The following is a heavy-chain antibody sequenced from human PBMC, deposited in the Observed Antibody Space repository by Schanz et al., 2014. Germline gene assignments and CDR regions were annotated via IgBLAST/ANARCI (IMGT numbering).Heavy chain of an antibody. J-gene: IGHJ4*02. V-gene: IGHV3-66*01. CDR3: ARGGPAYYFDD. CDR2: IYIGGNT. CDR1: GFSVGNKY. Sequence: EVQLLESGGGLVQPGGSLRLSCAASGFSVGNKYMNWVRQAPGKGLEWVSFIYIGGNTYYADSVKGRFTISRDNSKNTLYLQMNSLRPEDTAVYYCARGGPAYYFDDWGQGTLVTVSS.